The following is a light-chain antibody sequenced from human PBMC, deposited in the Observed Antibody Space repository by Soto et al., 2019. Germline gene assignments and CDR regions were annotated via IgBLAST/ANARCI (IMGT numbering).Light chain of an antibody. V-gene: IGLV2-14*01. CDR2: EVS. CDR1: SSDVGGYNY. Sequence: QSALTQPASVSGSPGQSITISCTGTSSDVGGYNYVSWYQQHPGKAPKLMIYEVSNRPSGVSNRFSGSKSGNTASLTISGLXAEXXXDYYCSSYTSSSTLAVFGGGTQLTV. CDR3: SSYTSSSTLAV. J-gene: IGLJ7*01.